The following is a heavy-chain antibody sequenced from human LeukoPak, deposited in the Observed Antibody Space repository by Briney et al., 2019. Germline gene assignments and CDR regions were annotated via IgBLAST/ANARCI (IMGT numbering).Heavy chain of an antibody. CDR1: GGSFSGYY. CDR3: ARSWRGYGPSNWFDP. Sequence: SETLSLTCAVYGGSFSGYYWSWIRQPPGKGLEWIGEINHSGSTNYNPSLKSRVTISVDTSKNQFSLKLSSVTAADTAVYYCARSWRGYGPSNWFDPWGQGTPVTVSS. CDR2: INHSGST. V-gene: IGHV4-34*01. J-gene: IGHJ5*02. D-gene: IGHD5-18*01.